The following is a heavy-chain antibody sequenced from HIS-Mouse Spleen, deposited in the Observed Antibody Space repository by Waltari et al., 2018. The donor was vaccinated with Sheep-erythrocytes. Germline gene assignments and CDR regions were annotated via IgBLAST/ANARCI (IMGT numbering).Heavy chain of an antibody. CDR1: GFSLSTSGMC. Sequence: QVTLRESGPALVKPTQTLTLTCTFSGFSLSTSGMCVSWLRQPPGKALEWLALIDWDDDKYYSTSLKTRLTISKDTSKNQVVLTMTNMDPVDTATYYCARTPRDYDFWSGYYFYYYGMDVWGQGTTVTVSS. CDR2: IDWDDDK. CDR3: ARTPRDYDFWSGYYFYYYGMDV. J-gene: IGHJ6*02. D-gene: IGHD3-3*01. V-gene: IGHV2-70*01.